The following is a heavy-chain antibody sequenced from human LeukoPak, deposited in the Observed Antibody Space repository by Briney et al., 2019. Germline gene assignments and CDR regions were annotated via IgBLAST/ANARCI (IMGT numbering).Heavy chain of an antibody. CDR1: GGSISTYK. Sequence: SETLSLTCTVSGGSISTYKWSWVRQPAGKGLQWIGRVYNSGSTNYNPSLKSRVTMPADPSKHQFPLMLTSVPAADTAVYYCARGLSPLNGRYYYYYMDVWGKGTTFTVS. CDR2: VYNSGST. CDR3: ARGLSPLNGRYYYYYMDV. J-gene: IGHJ6*03. V-gene: IGHV4-4*07.